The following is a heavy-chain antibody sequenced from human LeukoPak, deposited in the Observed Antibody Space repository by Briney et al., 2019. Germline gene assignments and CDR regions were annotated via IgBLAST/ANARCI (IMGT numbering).Heavy chain of an antibody. D-gene: IGHD3-10*01. V-gene: IGHV4-38-2*02. CDR2: IYHSGST. J-gene: IGHJ3*02. Sequence: SETLSLTCTVSGYSISSGYYWGWIRQPPGKGLEWIGSIYHSGSTYYNPSLKSRVTISVDTSKNQFSLKLSSVTAADTAVYYCARFHYGSGSYYNPYAFDIWGQGTMVTVSS. CDR3: ARFHYGSGSYYNPYAFDI. CDR1: GYSISSGYY.